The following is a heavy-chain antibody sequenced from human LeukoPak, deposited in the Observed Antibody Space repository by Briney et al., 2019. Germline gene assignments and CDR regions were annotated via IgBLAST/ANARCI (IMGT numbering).Heavy chain of an antibody. CDR1: GFTFSSFS. J-gene: IGHJ4*02. Sequence: PGGSLRLSCAASGFTFSSFSMNWVRQAPGKGLEWVSYISSSSSTIYYADSVKGRFTISRDNAKNSLYLQMNSLRAEDTAVYYCARERILAAAGYYFDYWGQGTLVTVSS. CDR3: ARERILAAAGYYFDY. D-gene: IGHD6-13*01. CDR2: ISSSSSTI. V-gene: IGHV3-48*04.